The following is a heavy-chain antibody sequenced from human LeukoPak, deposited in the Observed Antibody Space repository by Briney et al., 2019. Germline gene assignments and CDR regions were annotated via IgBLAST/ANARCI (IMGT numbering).Heavy chain of an antibody. Sequence: PGGSLRLSCAASGFTFSSYWVTWVRQAPGKGLEWVANIKQDGSEKDYVDSVKGRFTISRDNAKNSMYLQMNSLRAEDTAVYYCARDALPYSGRAFDIWVQGTMITVSS. CDR1: GFTFSSYW. V-gene: IGHV3-7*01. CDR2: IKQDGSEK. D-gene: IGHD1-26*01. J-gene: IGHJ3*02. CDR3: ARDALPYSGRAFDI.